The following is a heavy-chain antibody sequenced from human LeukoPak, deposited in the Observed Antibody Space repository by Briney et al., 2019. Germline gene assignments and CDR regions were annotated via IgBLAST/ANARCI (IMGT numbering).Heavy chain of an antibody. V-gene: IGHV3-11*01. CDR2: ISVSGFTI. D-gene: IGHD3-22*01. CDR1: GFTFSDYY. Sequence: RPGRALRLSCAASGFTFSDYYMSSIRRAPGKGLEWVSYISVSGFTIYYADSVKGRFAISRDNAENSLYLEVNSLRAEDTAVYYCARGKSDTSGYPVFDFWGQGTQVTVS. J-gene: IGHJ4*02. CDR3: ARGKSDTSGYPVFDF.